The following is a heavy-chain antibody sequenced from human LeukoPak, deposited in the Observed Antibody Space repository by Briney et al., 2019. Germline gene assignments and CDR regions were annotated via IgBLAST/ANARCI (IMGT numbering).Heavy chain of an antibody. Sequence: SETLSLTCAVSGGSISSSNWWSWVRQPPGKGLEWIGEIYHSGSTNYNPSLKSRVTISVDKSKNQFSLKLSSVTAADTAVYYCARGDYSGSYYVDYWGQGTLVTVSS. CDR2: IYHSGST. CDR1: GGSISSSNW. V-gene: IGHV4-4*02. CDR3: ARGDYSGSYYVDY. J-gene: IGHJ4*02. D-gene: IGHD1-26*01.